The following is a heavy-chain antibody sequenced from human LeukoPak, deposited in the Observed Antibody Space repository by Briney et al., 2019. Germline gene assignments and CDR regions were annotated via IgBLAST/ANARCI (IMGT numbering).Heavy chain of an antibody. Sequence: GASVKVSCKASGYTFTSYGISWVRQAPGQGLEWMGWISAYNGNTSYAQKLQGRVTMTTDTSTSTAYMELRSLRSDDTAVYYCARVGQYYDILTGYFDYWGQGTLVTVSS. CDR3: ARVGQYYDILTGYFDY. D-gene: IGHD3-9*01. CDR2: ISAYNGNT. CDR1: GYTFTSYG. V-gene: IGHV1-18*04. J-gene: IGHJ4*02.